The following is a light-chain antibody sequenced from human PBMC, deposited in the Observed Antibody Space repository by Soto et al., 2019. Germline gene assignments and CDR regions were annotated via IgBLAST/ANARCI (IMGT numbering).Light chain of an antibody. J-gene: IGKJ4*01. CDR2: GAS. Sequence: EIVLTQSPATLSLSPGERGTLSCRASQSVSNYLAWYQQKPGQAPRLLISGASSRATGIPDRFSGSGSGTDFTLTITRVEPEDFAVYYCQQYGTSPLTFGGGTKVDIK. V-gene: IGKV3-20*01. CDR1: QSVSNY. CDR3: QQYGTSPLT.